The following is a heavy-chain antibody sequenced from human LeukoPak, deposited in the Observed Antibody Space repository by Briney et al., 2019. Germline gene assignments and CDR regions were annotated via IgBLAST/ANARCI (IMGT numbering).Heavy chain of an antibody. V-gene: IGHV4-61*02. D-gene: IGHD3-10*01. Sequence: SETLSLTCTVSGGSISTGSDYWSWIRQAAGTGLEWIGRIYTSGSTDYNPSLRSRVTISVDTSKNQFSLRLSSVTAADTAVYYCARGLYYYGSGSYYTKWGQGTLVTVSS. CDR2: IYTSGST. CDR1: GGSISTGSDY. J-gene: IGHJ4*02. CDR3: ARGLYYYGSGSYYTK.